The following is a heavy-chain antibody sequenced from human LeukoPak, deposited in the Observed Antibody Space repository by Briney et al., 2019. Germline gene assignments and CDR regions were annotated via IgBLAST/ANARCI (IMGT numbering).Heavy chain of an antibody. CDR1: GGSFSGYY. V-gene: IGHV4-34*01. CDR3: ARRRTIYYYDSSGPEAMDY. J-gene: IGHJ4*02. CDR2: INHSGST. Sequence: SETLSLTCAVYGGSFSGYYWSWIRQPPGKGLEWIGEINHSGSTNYNPSLKSRVTISVDTSKNQFSLKLSSVTAADTAVYYCARRRTIYYYDSSGPEAMDYWGQGTLVTVSS. D-gene: IGHD3-22*01.